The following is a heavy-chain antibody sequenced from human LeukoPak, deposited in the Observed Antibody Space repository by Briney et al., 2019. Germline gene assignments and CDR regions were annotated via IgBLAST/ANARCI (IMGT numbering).Heavy chain of an antibody. CDR1: GGSISSSNW. V-gene: IGHV4-4*02. D-gene: IGHD3-10*01. Sequence: PSETLSLTCAVSGGSISSSNWWSWVRQPPGKGLEWIGEIYHSGSTDYNPSLKSRVTMSVDKSKNQFSLKVSSVTAADTAVYYCARESSGFFDYWGQGTLVTVSS. CDR2: IYHSGST. CDR3: ARESSGFFDY. J-gene: IGHJ4*02.